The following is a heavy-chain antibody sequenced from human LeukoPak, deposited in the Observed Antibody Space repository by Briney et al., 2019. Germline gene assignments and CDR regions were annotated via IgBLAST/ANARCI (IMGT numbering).Heavy chain of an antibody. D-gene: IGHD3-10*01. CDR2: IYHSGST. J-gene: IGHJ3*02. Sequence: SGTLSLTCAVSGGSISSSNWRSWVRQPPGKGPEWIGEIYHSGSTNYNPSLKSRVTISVDKSKNQFSLKLSSVTAADTAVYYCARGLLWFGESYDAFDIWGQGTMVTVSS. V-gene: IGHV4-4*02. CDR1: GGSISSSNW. CDR3: ARGLLWFGESYDAFDI.